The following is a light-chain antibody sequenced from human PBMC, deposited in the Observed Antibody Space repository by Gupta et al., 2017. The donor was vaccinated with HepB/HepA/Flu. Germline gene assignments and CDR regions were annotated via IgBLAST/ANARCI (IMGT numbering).Light chain of an antibody. Sequence: EIVLTQSPATLSLSPGERATLSCRASQSVSSYLAWYQQKPGQAPRLLIYDASNRAKGSPARCSGSGGGTDFTLTIISREPEDFAVYYCQQQNNGPPKLTFGGGTKVEIK. J-gene: IGKJ4*01. V-gene: IGKV3-11*01. CDR1: QSVSSY. CDR2: DAS. CDR3: QQQNNGPPKLT.